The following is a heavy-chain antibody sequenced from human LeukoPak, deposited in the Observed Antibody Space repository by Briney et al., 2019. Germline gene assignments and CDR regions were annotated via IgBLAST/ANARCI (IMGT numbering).Heavy chain of an antibody. D-gene: IGHD2-15*01. V-gene: IGHV4-59*01. CDR2: IFYSGST. Sequence: SETLSLTCTVSGGSINSYYWSWIRQPPGKGLEWIGYIFYSGSTKHNPSLKSRVTISVDKSKNQFSLKLTSVTAADTAVYYCARDSGGGGYWGQGTLVTVSS. J-gene: IGHJ4*02. CDR1: GGSINSYY. CDR3: ARDSGGGGY.